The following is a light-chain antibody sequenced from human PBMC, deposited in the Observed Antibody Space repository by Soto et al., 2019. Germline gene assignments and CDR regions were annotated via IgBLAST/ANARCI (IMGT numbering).Light chain of an antibody. CDR3: QRYGSAPPYT. CDR2: GAS. J-gene: IGKJ2*01. V-gene: IGKV3-20*01. Sequence: EIVLTQSPGTLSLSPGERATLSCRASQSVSSSYLAWYQQKPGQAPRLLIYGASSRATGIPDRFSGSGSGTDFTLTISRLEPEDLAVYYCQRYGSAPPYTFGQGTKLEIK. CDR1: QSVSSSY.